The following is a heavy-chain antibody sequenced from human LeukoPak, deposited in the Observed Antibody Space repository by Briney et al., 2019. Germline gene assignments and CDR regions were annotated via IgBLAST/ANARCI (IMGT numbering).Heavy chain of an antibody. CDR3: ARVHDFWNNYYFFDF. Sequence: ASVKVSCKASGYTFTVYYMYWVRQAPGQGLEWMGWINPNSGGTNYAQKFQGRVTMTRDTSISTAYMELSRLRSDDTAVYYCARVHDFWNNYYFFDFWGQGTQVTVSS. CDR2: INPNSGGT. D-gene: IGHD3-3*01. V-gene: IGHV1-2*02. CDR1: GYTFTVYY. J-gene: IGHJ4*02.